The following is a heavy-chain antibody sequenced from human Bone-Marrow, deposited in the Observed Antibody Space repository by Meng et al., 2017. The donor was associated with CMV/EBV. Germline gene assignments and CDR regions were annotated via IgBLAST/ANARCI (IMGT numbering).Heavy chain of an antibody. CDR1: GVSFTDAW. J-gene: IGHJ4*02. CDR3: TTDRAVAGTTLDH. Sequence: SGVSFTDAWRSWVRQAPGKGLEWVGRIKSTIDGGATDYAAPVKGRFTISRDDSKNMLYLQMNSLKTDDTAVYYCTTDRAVAGTTLDHWGAGTLVTVSS. CDR2: IKSTIDGGAT. V-gene: IGHV3-15*01. D-gene: IGHD3-10*01.